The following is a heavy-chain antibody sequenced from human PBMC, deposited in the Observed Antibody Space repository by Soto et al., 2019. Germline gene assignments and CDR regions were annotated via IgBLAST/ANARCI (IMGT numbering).Heavy chain of an antibody. CDR1: GYSFTSYW. D-gene: IGHD2-8*01. V-gene: IGHV5-51*01. Sequence: PGESLKISCKGSGYSFTSYWIAWVRQMPGKGLECMGIIHPGDSDIRYSPSFQGQVTISADKSISAAYLQGSSLKASDTAMYYCARSLGYCTNGVCYRAFGYWGQGTLVTVSS. J-gene: IGHJ4*02. CDR2: IHPGDSDI. CDR3: ARSLGYCTNGVCYRAFGY.